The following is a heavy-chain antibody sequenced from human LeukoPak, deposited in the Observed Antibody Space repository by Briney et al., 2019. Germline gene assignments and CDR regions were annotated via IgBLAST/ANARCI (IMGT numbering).Heavy chain of an antibody. D-gene: IGHD3-16*01. Sequence: PSETLSLTCTVSGGSISSSSYYWGWIRQPPGKGLEWIGYIYYSGSTYCNPSLKSRVTISVDTSKNQFSLNLSSVTAADTAVYYCARDENGGGGIDYWGQGTLVTVSS. CDR1: GGSISSSSYY. V-gene: IGHV4-31*03. J-gene: IGHJ4*02. CDR2: IYYSGST. CDR3: ARDENGGGGIDY.